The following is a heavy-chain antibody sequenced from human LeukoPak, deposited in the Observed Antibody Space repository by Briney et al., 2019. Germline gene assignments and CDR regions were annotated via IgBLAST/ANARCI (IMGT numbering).Heavy chain of an antibody. CDR2: IYYSGST. CDR3: ARSGDGSGFSVSFDY. CDR1: GGSISSGGYY. Sequence: ASETLSLTCTVSGGSISSGGYYWSWIRQHPGKGLEWIGYIYYSGSTYYNPSLKSRVTISVDTSKNQFSLKLSSVTAADTAVYYCARSGDGSGFSVSFDYWGQGTLVTVSS. V-gene: IGHV4-31*03. J-gene: IGHJ4*02. D-gene: IGHD3-10*01.